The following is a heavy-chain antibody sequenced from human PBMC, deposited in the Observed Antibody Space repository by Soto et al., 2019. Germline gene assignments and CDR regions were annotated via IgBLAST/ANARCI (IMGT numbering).Heavy chain of an antibody. J-gene: IGHJ4*01. D-gene: IGHD4-17*01. CDR2: IWDDGRKQ. Sequence: QVQLVESGGGVVQPGTSLRLSCTASGSTFSTYAMHWVRQAPGKGLEWVAVIWDDGRKQFYADSVKGRFTISRDNSKNMLYLQMHSLRVEDTSVYFCATDRGLAPFDKWGQGTLVTVSS. V-gene: IGHV3-33*03. CDR3: ATDRGLAPFDK. CDR1: GSTFSTYA.